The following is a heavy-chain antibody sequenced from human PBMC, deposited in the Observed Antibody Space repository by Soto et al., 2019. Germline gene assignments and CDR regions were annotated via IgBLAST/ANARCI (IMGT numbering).Heavy chain of an antibody. CDR3: AREAILFSGVIVFYDMDV. Sequence: QVQLVQSGAEVKKPGASVKVSCNASGYSFTRHDINWVRQAPGQGLEWMGWINPSSGNTGYAQRFLGSLTMTTDTFTSTDYMELSGLKSEDTAISAGAREAILFSGVIVFYDMDVGGQGTTFTV. V-gene: IGHV1-8*01. D-gene: IGHD3-16*02. J-gene: IGHJ6*02. CDR2: INPSSGNT. CDR1: GYSFTRHD.